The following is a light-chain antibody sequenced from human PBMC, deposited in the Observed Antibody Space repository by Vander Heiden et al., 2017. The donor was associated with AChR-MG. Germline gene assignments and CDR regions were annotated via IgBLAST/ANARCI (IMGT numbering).Light chain of an antibody. CDR2: AAS. CDR1: QSISSY. CDR3: QQSDSNPLT. V-gene: IGKV1-39*01. J-gene: IGKJ5*01. Sequence: DIQMTQSPSSLSASVGDRVTITCRASQSISSYLNWYQQKPGKAPKLLIYAASSLQSGVPSRFSGSGSGTDFTLTISRLQPEDFATYYCQQSDSNPLTFGQGTRLEIK.